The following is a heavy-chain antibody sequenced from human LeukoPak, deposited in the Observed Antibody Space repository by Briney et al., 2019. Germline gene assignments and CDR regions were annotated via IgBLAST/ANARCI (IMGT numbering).Heavy chain of an antibody. CDR2: IYYSGIT. CDR3: ARRLAVTGRYYFGY. D-gene: IGHD4-11*01. V-gene: IGHV4-59*01. CDR1: GGSISTYY. Sequence: SETLSLTCTVSGGSISTYYWTWIRQPPERGLEWIGYIYYSGITNYNPSLKSRVTMSVDTSRNQFSLRLNSVTAADTAVYYCARRLAVTGRYYFGYWGQGSLVTVSS. J-gene: IGHJ4*02.